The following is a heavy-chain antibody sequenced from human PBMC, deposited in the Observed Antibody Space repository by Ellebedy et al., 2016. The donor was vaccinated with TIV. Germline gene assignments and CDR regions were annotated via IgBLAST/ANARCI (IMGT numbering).Heavy chain of an antibody. J-gene: IGHJ5*02. CDR1: GFTISNYW. Sequence: PGGSLRLSCAASGFTISNYWMHWVRQAPGEGLVWVARSKFDGSSTFYTDSVKGRFTVSRDNSKNTLYLQMNSLKVEDTAVYYCARSDWFDPWGQGTLVTVSS. CDR3: ARSDWFDP. CDR2: SKFDGSST. V-gene: IGHV3-74*01.